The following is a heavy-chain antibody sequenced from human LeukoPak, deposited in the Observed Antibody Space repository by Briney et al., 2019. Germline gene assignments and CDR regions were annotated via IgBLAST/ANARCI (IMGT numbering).Heavy chain of an antibody. CDR2: IIPIFGAA. D-gene: IGHD1-26*01. J-gene: IGHJ4*02. V-gene: IGHV1-69*06. CDR1: GGTFSSYA. Sequence: ASVKVSCKASGGTFSSYAISWVRQAPGQGLEWMGGIIPIFGAANYAQKFQGRVTITADKSTSTAYMELSSLRSEDTAVYYCARMYRPYYFDYWGQGTLVTVSS. CDR3: ARMYRPYYFDY.